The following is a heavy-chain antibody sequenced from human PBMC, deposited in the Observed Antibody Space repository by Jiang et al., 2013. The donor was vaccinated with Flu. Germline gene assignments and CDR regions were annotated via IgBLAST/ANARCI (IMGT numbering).Heavy chain of an antibody. CDR2: ISYDGSNE. CDR1: GFTFSGYG. V-gene: IGHV3-30*18. D-gene: IGHD3-10*01. CDR3: AKDRINYGRGFDAFDI. Sequence: VQLLESGGGVVQPGRSLRLSCAVSGFTFSGYGMHWVRQAPGKGLEWVAVISYDGSNEYYADSVKGRFTISRDNSKNTLYLLMNSLRTEDTAVYWCAKDRINYGRGFDAFDIWGQGTMVLVSS. J-gene: IGHJ3*02.